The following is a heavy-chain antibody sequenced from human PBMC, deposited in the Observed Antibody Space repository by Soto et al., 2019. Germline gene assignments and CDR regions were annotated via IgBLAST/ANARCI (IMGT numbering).Heavy chain of an antibody. Sequence: EVQLLESGGGLVQPGGSLRLSCAASGITFSNYALSWVRQAPGKGLEWVSGISGSGRSTYYADSVKGRITISRDNSKNTLSLQMNSLRADDTAVYYCAKEYGGGTSTITSYFDYWGRGTLVTVSS. CDR1: GITFSNYA. CDR3: AKEYGGGTSTITSYFDY. CDR2: ISGSGRST. J-gene: IGHJ4*02. D-gene: IGHD5-12*01. V-gene: IGHV3-23*01.